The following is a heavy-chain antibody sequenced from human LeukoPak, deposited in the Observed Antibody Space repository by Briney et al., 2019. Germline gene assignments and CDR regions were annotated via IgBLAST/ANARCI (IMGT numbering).Heavy chain of an antibody. CDR2: INPNSGDT. CDR1: GYTFTGYY. Sequence: ASVKVSCKASGYTFTGYYMHWVRQAPGQGLEWMGWINPNSGDTNYAQKFQGRVTMTRDTSISTAYMELSRLRSDDTAVYYCATVGIVDTAMITYFDYWGQGTPVTVSS. CDR3: ATVGIVDTAMITYFDY. D-gene: IGHD5-18*01. V-gene: IGHV1-2*02. J-gene: IGHJ4*02.